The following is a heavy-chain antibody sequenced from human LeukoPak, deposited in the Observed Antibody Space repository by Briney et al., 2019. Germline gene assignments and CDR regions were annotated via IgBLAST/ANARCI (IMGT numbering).Heavy chain of an antibody. D-gene: IGHD6-19*01. J-gene: IGHJ4*02. CDR2: INWNGGST. V-gene: IGHV3-20*01. CDR3: AREERSSGWRARDL. Sequence: RPGGSLRLSCAASGFTFDDYGMSWVRQGPGKGLEWVAGINWNGGSTGYADSVKGRFTISRDNAKNSLYLQMDSLRAEDTALYDLAREERSSGWRARDLGGQGTVVTVSS. CDR1: GFTFDDYG.